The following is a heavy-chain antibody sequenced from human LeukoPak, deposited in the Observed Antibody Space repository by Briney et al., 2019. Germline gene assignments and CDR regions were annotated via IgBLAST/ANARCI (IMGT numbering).Heavy chain of an antibody. CDR3: ARDANVGTFDL. D-gene: IGHD1-26*01. Sequence: GGSLRLSCAASGFTFTTYGFHWVRQGPGKGLEWVAVIWSDGSKKFYADSVKGRFIISRDNSESAVYVQMNSLRVEDTAVYYGARDANVGTFDLWGQGTLVTVSS. V-gene: IGHV3-33*01. J-gene: IGHJ5*02. CDR2: IWSDGSKK. CDR1: GFTFTTYG.